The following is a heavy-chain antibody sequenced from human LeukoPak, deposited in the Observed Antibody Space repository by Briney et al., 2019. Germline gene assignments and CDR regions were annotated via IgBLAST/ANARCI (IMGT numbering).Heavy chain of an antibody. CDR1: GFTFSSYG. CDR3: AKTGRDVPRNYGDYRFDS. D-gene: IGHD4-17*01. J-gene: IGHJ4*02. Sequence: PGGSLRLSCTACGFTFSSYGMHWVRQASGKGPEWLAVISYDGYSQYYADSVKGRFTISRDNSNNTLDLQMTSLRGEDTAVYYCAKTGRDVPRNYGDYRFDSWGQGTLVTVSS. V-gene: IGHV3-30*18. CDR2: ISYDGYSQ.